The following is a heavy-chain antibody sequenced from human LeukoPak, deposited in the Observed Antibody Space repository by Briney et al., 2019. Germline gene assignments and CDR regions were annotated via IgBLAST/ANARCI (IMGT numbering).Heavy chain of an antibody. CDR2: ISGSGRET. V-gene: IGHV3-23*01. J-gene: IGHJ4*02. CDR3: ARYMTSVTTGIEY. Sequence: RGSLRLSCAASGFTFSSYGMSWVRQPPGKGLEWVSAISGSGRETYYAGSVKGRFAISRDNSKNTLYLQMNSLRAEDTAVYYCARYMTSVTTGIEYWGQGTLITVSS. D-gene: IGHD4-17*01. CDR1: GFTFSSYG.